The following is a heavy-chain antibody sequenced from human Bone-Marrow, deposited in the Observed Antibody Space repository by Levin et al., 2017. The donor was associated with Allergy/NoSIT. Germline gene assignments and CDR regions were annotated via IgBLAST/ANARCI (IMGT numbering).Heavy chain of an antibody. D-gene: IGHD2-15*01. CDR1: GYTFTSYY. CDR3: ARGRLVGIVVVVAASRAFDI. J-gene: IGHJ3*02. V-gene: IGHV1-46*01. Sequence: ASVKVSCKASGYTFTSYYMHWVRQAPGQGLEWMGIINPSGGSTSYAQKFQGRVTMTRDTSTSTVYMELSSLRSEDTAVYYCARGRLVGIVVVVAASRAFDIWGQGTMVTVSS. CDR2: INPSGGST.